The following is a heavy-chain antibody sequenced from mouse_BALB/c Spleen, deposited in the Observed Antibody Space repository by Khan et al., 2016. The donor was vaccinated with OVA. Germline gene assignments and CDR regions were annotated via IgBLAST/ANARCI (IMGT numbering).Heavy chain of an antibody. D-gene: IGHD4-1*01. CDR1: GYSFTDYS. J-gene: IGHJ4*01. V-gene: IGHV9-2-1*01. CDR3: ATSNPFYAMGY. Sequence: QIQLVQSGPELKKPGETVKISCKASGYSFTDYSMHWVKQAPGKGLKWMGWINTETGEPTYADDFKGRFAFSLETSVSTADLQINNLKNEDTATYFCATSNPFYAMGYWGQGTSVTVAS. CDR2: INTETGEP.